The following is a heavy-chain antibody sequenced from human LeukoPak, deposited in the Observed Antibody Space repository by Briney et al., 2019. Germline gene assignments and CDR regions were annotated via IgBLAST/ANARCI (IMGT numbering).Heavy chain of an antibody. D-gene: IGHD7-27*01. V-gene: IGHV4-59*01. J-gene: IGHJ4*02. CDR2: IYHSGST. Sequence: SETLSLTCTVSGGSISSYYWSWIRQPPGKGLEWIGYIYHSGSTNHNPSLKSRVTISVDTSKNQFSLKVSSVTAADTVVYYCARESRSGDGKYYFDFWGQGALVTVFS. CDR3: ARESRSGDGKYYFDF. CDR1: GGSISSYY.